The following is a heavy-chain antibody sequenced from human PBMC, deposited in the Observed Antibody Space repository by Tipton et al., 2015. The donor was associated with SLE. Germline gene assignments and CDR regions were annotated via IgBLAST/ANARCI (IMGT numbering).Heavy chain of an antibody. D-gene: IGHD3-16*01. J-gene: IGHJ3*02. CDR1: GFTFSSYS. CDR3: AKERTRASDLHFRGLIGDAFDI. Sequence: SLRLSCAASGFTFSSYSIHWVRQAPGKGLEWVGVIWSDGSNKNYGGFGKGRFTISRNNSKNTLYLEMNSLRVEDTAVYYCAKERTRASDLHFRGLIGDAFDIWGQGTMVTVSS. CDR2: IWSDGSNK. V-gene: IGHV3-30*18.